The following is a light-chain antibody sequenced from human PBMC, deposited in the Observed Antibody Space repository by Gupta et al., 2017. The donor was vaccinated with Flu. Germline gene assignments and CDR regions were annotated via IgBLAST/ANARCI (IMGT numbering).Light chain of an antibody. J-gene: IGKJ1*01. V-gene: IGKV1-5*03. CDR3: QQDDIYSRT. CDR2: EAS. Sequence: DIRMTQSPSTLSGSVGDRLIITCRASQSISSWLAWYQQKPGKAPNLLIYEASTLQTGVPPRFSGSGSGTEFTLTISRLQPDDVATYYCQQDDIYSRTFGQGTKVELK. CDR1: QSISSW.